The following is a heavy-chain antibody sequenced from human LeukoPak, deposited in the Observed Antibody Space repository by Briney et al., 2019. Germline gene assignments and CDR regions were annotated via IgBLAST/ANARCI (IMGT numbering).Heavy chain of an antibody. CDR2: IYYSGST. Sequence: SETLSLTCTVSGGSISSSSYYWGWIRQPPGKGLEWIGSIYYSGSTYYNPSLKSRVTISVDTSKNQSSLKLSSVTAADTAMYYCARRVTPPGYFDYWGQGTLVTVSS. J-gene: IGHJ4*02. CDR1: GGSISSSSYY. CDR3: ARRVTPPGYFDY. D-gene: IGHD4-23*01. V-gene: IGHV4-39*01.